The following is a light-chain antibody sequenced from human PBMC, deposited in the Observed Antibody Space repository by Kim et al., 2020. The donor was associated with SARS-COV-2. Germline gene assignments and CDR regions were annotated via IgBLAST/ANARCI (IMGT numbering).Light chain of an antibody. V-gene: IGLV2-14*03. Sequence: GQSITISCTGTSSDFGEYNSFSWYHHHPGKVPKLLLYDVFERPSGVSVRFSGSKSGNTASLTISGLQADDEADYYCSSYTASSTLKFGGGTQLTVL. CDR1: SSDFGEYNS. CDR3: SSYTASSTLK. J-gene: IGLJ3*02. CDR2: DVF.